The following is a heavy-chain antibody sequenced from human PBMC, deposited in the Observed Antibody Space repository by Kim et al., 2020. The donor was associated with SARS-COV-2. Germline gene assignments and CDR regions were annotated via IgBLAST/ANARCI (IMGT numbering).Heavy chain of an antibody. V-gene: IGHV4-59*01. J-gene: IGHJ4*02. Sequence: TYNPSLKSRVTISVDTSKNQSARKRSYVTAADTAVYYCAMVIYDEGYFDYWGQGTLVTVSS. D-gene: IGHD3-22*01. CDR3: AMVIYDEGYFDY.